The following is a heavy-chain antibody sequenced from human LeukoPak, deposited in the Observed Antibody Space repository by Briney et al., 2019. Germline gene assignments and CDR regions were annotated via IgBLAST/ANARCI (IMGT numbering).Heavy chain of an antibody. D-gene: IGHD3-3*01. CDR1: GFTFSSYE. CDR2: ISGSGSAI. J-gene: IGHJ5*02. Sequence: PGGSLRLSCAASGFTFSSYEMNWVRQAPGKGLEWVSYISGSGSAIYYADSAKGRFTISRDNAKNSLFLQMNSLRAEDTAVYYCAREGSITIFGVVSNWFDPWGQGTLVTVSS. CDR3: AREGSITIFGVVSNWFDP. V-gene: IGHV3-48*03.